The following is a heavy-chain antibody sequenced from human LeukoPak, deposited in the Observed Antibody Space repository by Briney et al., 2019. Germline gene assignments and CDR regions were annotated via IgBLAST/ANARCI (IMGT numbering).Heavy chain of an antibody. D-gene: IGHD1-26*01. J-gene: IGHJ4*02. CDR1: GFTFSSYA. CDR2: ISGSGGST. Sequence: LTGGSLRLSCAASGFTFSSYAMSWVRQAPGKGLEWVSAISGSGGSTYYADSVKGRFTISRDNSKNTLYLQMNSLRAEDTAVYYCAKADLSQLLTFDYWGQGTLVTVSS. V-gene: IGHV3-23*01. CDR3: AKADLSQLLTFDY.